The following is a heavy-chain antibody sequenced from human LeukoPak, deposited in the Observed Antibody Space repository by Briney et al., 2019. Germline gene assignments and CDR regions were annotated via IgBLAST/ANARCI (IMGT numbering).Heavy chain of an antibody. Sequence: AGGSLRLSCAASGFTFSTYDMHWVRQAPGKGLEWVSYISGSSSTIYYANSVKGRFTISRDNAKNSLYLQMNSLSAEDTAVYYCARDCDTSSCSDYWGQGTLVTVSS. CDR3: ARDCDTSSCSDY. D-gene: IGHD2-2*01. J-gene: IGHJ4*02. CDR2: ISGSSSTI. CDR1: GFTFSTYD. V-gene: IGHV3-48*01.